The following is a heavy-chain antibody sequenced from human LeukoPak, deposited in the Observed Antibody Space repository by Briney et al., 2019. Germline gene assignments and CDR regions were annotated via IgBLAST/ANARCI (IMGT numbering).Heavy chain of an antibody. V-gene: IGHV1-18*01. J-gene: IGHJ4*02. CDR2: ISAYNGNT. D-gene: IGHD6-19*01. Sequence: ASVKVSCKASGYTFTSYGISWVRQAPGQGLEWMGWISAYNGNTSYAQKLQGRVTMTTDTSTSTAYMELRSLRSDDTAVYYCARDKAAYSSGWALDYWGQGTLVTVSS. CDR1: GYTFTSYG. CDR3: ARDKAAYSSGWALDY.